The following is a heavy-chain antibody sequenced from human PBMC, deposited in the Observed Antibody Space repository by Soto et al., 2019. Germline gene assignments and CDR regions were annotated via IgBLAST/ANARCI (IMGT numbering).Heavy chain of an antibody. D-gene: IGHD3-3*01. CDR2: IIPIFGTA. CDR1: GGTFSSYA. J-gene: IGHJ6*02. V-gene: IGHV1-69*06. Sequence: SVKVSCKASGGTFSSYAISWVRQAPGQGLEWMGGIIPIFGTANYAQKFQGRVTITADKSPSTAYMELSSLRSEDTAVYYCARAHYDFWSGTDYYYYGMDVWGQGTTVTVSS. CDR3: ARAHYDFWSGTDYYYYGMDV.